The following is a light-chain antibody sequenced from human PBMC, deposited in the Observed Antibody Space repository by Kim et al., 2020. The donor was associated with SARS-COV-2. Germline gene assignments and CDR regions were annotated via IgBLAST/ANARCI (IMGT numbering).Light chain of an antibody. V-gene: IGKV1-8*01. CDR1: QGISNY. J-gene: IGKJ1*01. Sequence: AIRMTQSPSSFSASTGDRVTITCRASQGISNYLTWYQQKPGKAPKLLIYAASTLQSGVPSRFSGSGSGTDFTLTISCLQSEDFATYYCQQYDSHPWTFGQGTKVDIK. CDR3: QQYDSHPWT. CDR2: AAS.